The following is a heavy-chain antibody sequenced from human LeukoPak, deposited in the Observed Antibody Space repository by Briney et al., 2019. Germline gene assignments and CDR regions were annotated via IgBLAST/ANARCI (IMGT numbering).Heavy chain of an antibody. D-gene: IGHD6-13*01. J-gene: IGHJ4*02. CDR2: IKQDGSEK. CDR3: ARPYSSSWYIQFYYDN. Sequence: GGSLRLSCAASGFTFSSYAMSWVRQAPGKGLKWVANIKQDGSEKYYVDSVKGRFTISRDNAKNSLYLQMNSLRAEDTAVYYCARPYSSSWYIQFYYDNWGQGTLVTVSS. CDR1: GFTFSSYA. V-gene: IGHV3-7*01.